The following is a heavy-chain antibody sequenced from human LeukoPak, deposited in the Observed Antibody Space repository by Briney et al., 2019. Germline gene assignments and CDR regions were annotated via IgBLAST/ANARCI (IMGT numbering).Heavy chain of an antibody. CDR3: ARGVSSERFGELLSPPPLAYYYYMDV. CDR2: TYYRSKWYN. CDR1: GDSVSSNSAA. V-gene: IGHV6-1*01. J-gene: IGHJ6*03. D-gene: IGHD3-10*01. Sequence: SQTLSLTCAISGDSVSSNSAAWNWIRQSPSRGLEWLGRTYYRSKWYNDYAVSVKSRITINPDTSKNQFSLQLNSVTPEDTAVYYCARGVSSERFGELLSPPPLAYYYYMDVWGKGTTVTVSS.